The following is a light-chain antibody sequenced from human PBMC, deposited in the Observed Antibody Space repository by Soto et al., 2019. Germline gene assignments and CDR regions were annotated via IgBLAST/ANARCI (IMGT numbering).Light chain of an antibody. CDR2: AAS. J-gene: IGKJ1*01. CDR3: QKYNSAPWT. V-gene: IGKV1-27*01. CDR1: QGISNY. Sequence: DIQMTQSPSSLSTSVGDRVTITCRASQGISNYLAWYQQKPGKVPKLLIDAASTLQSGVPYRFSGSGSGTDFTLTISSLQPEDVATYYCQKYNSAPWTFGQGTKVEIK.